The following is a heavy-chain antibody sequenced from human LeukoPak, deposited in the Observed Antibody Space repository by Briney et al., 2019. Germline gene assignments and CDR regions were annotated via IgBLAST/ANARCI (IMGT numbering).Heavy chain of an antibody. D-gene: IGHD2-8*01. CDR2: VSNSGDYI. J-gene: IGHJ4*02. CDR1: GFSFSSYR. Sequence: GGSLRLSCAASGFSFSSYRMNLVRKALGKRLEWVSSVSNSGDYIHYADSVKGRFTISRDNSKNSLYLQMNSLRAEDTAVYYCARALIGYYFDYWGQGTLVTVSS. V-gene: IGHV3-21*06. CDR3: ARALIGYYFDY.